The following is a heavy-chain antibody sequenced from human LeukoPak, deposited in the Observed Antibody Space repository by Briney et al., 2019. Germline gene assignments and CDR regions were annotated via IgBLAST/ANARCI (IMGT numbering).Heavy chain of an antibody. CDR1: GGIFSSYA. CDR3: ARGRRDGRFYYYYYMDV. V-gene: IGHV1-69*13. J-gene: IGHJ6*03. Sequence: GASVKVSCKASGGIFSSYAISWVRQAPGQGLEWMGGIIPIFGTANYAQKFQGRVTITADESTSTAYMELSSLRSEDTAVYYCARGRRDGRFYYYYYMDVWGKGTTVTVSS. D-gene: IGHD5-24*01. CDR2: IIPIFGTA.